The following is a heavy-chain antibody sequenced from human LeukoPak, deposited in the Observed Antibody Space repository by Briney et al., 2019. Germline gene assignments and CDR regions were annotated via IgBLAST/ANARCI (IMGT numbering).Heavy chain of an antibody. Sequence: PSETLSLTCTVSGGSISSGGYYWSWIRQHPGKGLEWIRYIYYSGSTYYNPSLKSRVTISVDTSKNQFSLKLSSVTAADTAVYYCARPSMIGSPDYWGQGTLVTVSS. D-gene: IGHD3-22*01. J-gene: IGHJ4*02. CDR3: ARPSMIGSPDY. CDR2: IYYSGST. CDR1: GGSISSGGYY. V-gene: IGHV4-31*03.